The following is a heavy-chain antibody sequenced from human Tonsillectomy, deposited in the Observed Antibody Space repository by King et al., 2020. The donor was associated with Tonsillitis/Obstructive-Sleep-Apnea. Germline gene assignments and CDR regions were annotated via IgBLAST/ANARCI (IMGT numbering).Heavy chain of an antibody. J-gene: IGHJ4*02. Sequence: VQLVESGGGLIQPGGSLRLSCAASGFTVSSNYMSWVRQGPGKGLEWVSVIYSGGSTYSADSAKGRFTISGDNSKNTLYLQMNSLRAEDTAVYYCARGPPPAARLEGYFDYWGQGTLVTVSS. V-gene: IGHV3-53*01. CDR3: ARGPPPAARLEGYFDY. CDR1: GFTVSSNY. CDR2: IYSGGST. D-gene: IGHD6-6*01.